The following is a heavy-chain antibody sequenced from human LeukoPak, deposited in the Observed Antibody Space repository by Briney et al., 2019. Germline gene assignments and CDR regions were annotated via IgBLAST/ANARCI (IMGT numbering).Heavy chain of an antibody. CDR3: AKGAFATYYYDSSGYYPFDY. V-gene: IGHV3-64*04. D-gene: IGHD3-22*01. J-gene: IGHJ4*02. CDR1: GFTFSTYP. Sequence: GGSLRLSCSASGFTFSTYPMHWVRQAPGKGLEYVSAIGSHGDSTYYADSVKGRFTISRDNSKNTLYLQMNSLRAEDTAVYYCAKGAFATYYYDSSGYYPFDYWGQGTLVTVSS. CDR2: IGSHGDST.